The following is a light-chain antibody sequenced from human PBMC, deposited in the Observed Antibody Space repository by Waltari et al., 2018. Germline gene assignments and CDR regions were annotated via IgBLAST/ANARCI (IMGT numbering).Light chain of an antibody. Sequence: DIQMTQSPSSLSASVGDRVTITCRASQDIGSHLAWFQQKPGKAPKSLIYAASALYSGVPSKFGGSGSETHFTLTISSLQPDDFATYYCLQYHNYPQTFGLGTRV. CDR1: QDIGSH. V-gene: IGKV1-16*02. CDR3: LQYHNYPQT. CDR2: AAS. J-gene: IGKJ1*01.